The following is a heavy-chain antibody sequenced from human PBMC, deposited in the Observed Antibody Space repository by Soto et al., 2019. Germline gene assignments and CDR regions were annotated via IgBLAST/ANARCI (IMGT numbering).Heavy chain of an antibody. CDR3: ARDIVVVSFAFDI. V-gene: IGHV3-30-3*01. CDR2: ISYDGSNK. CDR1: GFTFSSYA. Sequence: QVQLVESGGGVVQPGRSLRLSCEASGFTFSSYAMHWVRQAPGKGLEWVAVISYDGSNKYYADSVKGRFTISRDNSKNTLYLQMNSLRAEDTAVYYCARDIVVVSFAFDIWGQGTMVTVSS. D-gene: IGHD2-2*01. J-gene: IGHJ3*02.